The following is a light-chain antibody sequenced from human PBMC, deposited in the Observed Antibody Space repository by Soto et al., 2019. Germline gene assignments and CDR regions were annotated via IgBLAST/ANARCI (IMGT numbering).Light chain of an antibody. CDR3: IAYTVSRSYV. V-gene: IGLV2-14*01. CDR1: SSHIGTYDH. J-gene: IGLJ1*01. Sequence: QSVLTQPASVSRSPGQSITIFCSGTSSHIGTYDHVAWFQQFPGKTPKLMIYSVSNRPSGVSYRFSGSKSGNTASLTISGLQAEDEADYYCIAYTVSRSYVFGTGTKVTVL. CDR2: SVS.